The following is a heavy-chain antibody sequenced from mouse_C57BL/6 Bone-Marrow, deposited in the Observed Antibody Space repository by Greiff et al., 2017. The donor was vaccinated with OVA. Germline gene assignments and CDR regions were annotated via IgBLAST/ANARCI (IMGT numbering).Heavy chain of an antibody. V-gene: IGHV1-82*01. CDR1: GYAFSSSW. Sequence: QVQLQQSGPELVKPGASVKISCKASGYAFSSSWMNWVKQRPGKGLEWIGRIYPGDGDTNYNGKFKGKATLTADKSSSTAYMQLSSLTSEDSAVYFCARESLTTVVAHFDYWGQGTTLTVSS. J-gene: IGHJ2*01. CDR2: IYPGDGDT. CDR3: ARESLTTVVAHFDY. D-gene: IGHD1-1*01.